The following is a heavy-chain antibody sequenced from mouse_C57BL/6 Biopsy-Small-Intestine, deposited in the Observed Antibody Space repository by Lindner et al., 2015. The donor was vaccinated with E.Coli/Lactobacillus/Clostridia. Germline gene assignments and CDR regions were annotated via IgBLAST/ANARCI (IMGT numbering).Heavy chain of an antibody. CDR3: ARAGFPS. V-gene: IGHV1-39*01. CDR2: INPYYGST. Sequence: VQLQESGAELVKPGASVKISCKASDYSFTGYNMNWVKQSHGKSLEWIGNINPYYGSTSYNQKFKGKATLTLDKSSSTAYMQLKSLTSEDSAVYYCARAGFPSWGQGTTLTVSS. J-gene: IGHJ2*01. CDR1: DYSFTGYN.